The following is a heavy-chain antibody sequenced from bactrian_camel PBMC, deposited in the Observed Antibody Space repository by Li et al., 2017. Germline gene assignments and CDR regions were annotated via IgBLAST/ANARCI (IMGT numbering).Heavy chain of an antibody. CDR3: AADVGPRCATMIQRADNY. D-gene: IGHD4*01. V-gene: IGHV3S53*01. CDR1: GYMLWNYC. Sequence: HVQLVESGGGSVQAGGSLRLSCTTSGYMLWNYCMVWFRQAPGKEREAVAAIDSDDEKTYANSVKGRFTISQDNVASILYLEMNSLKPEDTANYYCAADVGPRCATMIQRADNYRGQGTQVTVS. CDR2: IDSDDEK. J-gene: IGHJ4*01.